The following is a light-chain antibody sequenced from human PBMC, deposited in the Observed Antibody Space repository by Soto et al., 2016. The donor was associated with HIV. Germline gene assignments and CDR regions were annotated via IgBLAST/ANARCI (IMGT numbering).Light chain of an antibody. CDR1: QSISSR. J-gene: IGKJ2*01. CDR3: QQYNSHGT. V-gene: IGKV1-5*03. Sequence: DIQMTQSPSTLSASVGDRVTITCRASQSISSRLAWYQQKPGKAPKLLIYKASTLESGVPSRFSGSGSGTEFTLTISSLQPDDFATYYCQQYNSHGTFGLGDQAG. CDR2: KAS.